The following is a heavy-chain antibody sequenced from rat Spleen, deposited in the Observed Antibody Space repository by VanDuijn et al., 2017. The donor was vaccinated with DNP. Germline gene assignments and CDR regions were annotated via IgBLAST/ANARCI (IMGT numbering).Heavy chain of an antibody. Sequence: EVQLVESGGGLVQPGRSLKLSCVVSGLTFNNYLMTWIRKAPGKGLEWIASITNTGSGTYYLDSVKGRFTISRDTAESTLYLQMNSLRSEDTATYYCTRKYTTDYYWYFDFWGPGTMVTVSS. V-gene: IGHV5-31*01. CDR3: TRKYTTDYYWYFDF. CDR1: GLTFNNYL. D-gene: IGHD1-6*01. CDR2: ITNTGSGT. J-gene: IGHJ1*01.